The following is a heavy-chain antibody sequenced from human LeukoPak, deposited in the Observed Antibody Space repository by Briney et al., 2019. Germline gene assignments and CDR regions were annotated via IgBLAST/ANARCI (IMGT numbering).Heavy chain of an antibody. CDR2: IYNSGST. Sequence: SETLSLTCIVSGGSVSSYYWTWIRQPPGKGLEWIGYIYNSGSTNYNPSLKSRVTISVDTSKNQFSLKLSSVTAADTAVYYCARDRPTYYYESSGYYYGAFDIWGQGTMVTVSS. V-gene: IGHV4-59*02. D-gene: IGHD3-22*01. CDR1: GGSVSSYY. CDR3: ARDRPTYYYESSGYYYGAFDI. J-gene: IGHJ3*02.